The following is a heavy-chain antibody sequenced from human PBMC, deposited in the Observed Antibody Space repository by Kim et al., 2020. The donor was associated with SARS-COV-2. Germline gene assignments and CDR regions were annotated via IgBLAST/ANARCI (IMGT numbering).Heavy chain of an antibody. D-gene: IGHD3-22*01. CDR1: GFTFSTYW. Sequence: GGSLRLSCAASGFTFSTYWMHWVRQVTGKGLLWVSRINHDETTTYADSVKGRFTISRDNAKDTLYLQMNSLRAEDTAVYYCARDYYGTIDYWGQGTLVTVSS. CDR3: ARDYYGTIDY. J-gene: IGHJ4*02. CDR2: INHDETT. V-gene: IGHV3-74*01.